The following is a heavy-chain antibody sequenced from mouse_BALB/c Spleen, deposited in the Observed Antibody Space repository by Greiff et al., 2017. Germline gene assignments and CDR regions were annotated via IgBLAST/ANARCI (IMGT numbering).Heavy chain of an antibody. V-gene: IGHV1-82*01. CDR1: GYAFSSSW. J-gene: IGHJ3*01. D-gene: IGHD4-1*01. CDR2: IYPGDGDT. Sequence: QVQLQQSGPELVKPGASVKISCKASGYAFSSSWMNWVKQRPGQGLEWIGRIYPGDGDTNYNGKFKGKATLTADKSSSTAYMQLSSLTSVDSAVYFCARGGGGTFAYWGQGTLVTVSA. CDR3: ARGGGGTFAY.